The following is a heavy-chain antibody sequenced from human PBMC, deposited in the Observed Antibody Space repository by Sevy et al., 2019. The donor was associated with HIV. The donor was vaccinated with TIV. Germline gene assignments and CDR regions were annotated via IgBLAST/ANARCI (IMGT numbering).Heavy chain of an antibody. D-gene: IGHD4-4*01. V-gene: IGHV3-15*01. J-gene: IGHJ4*02. CDR2: IKSKTDGGPT. CDR3: TTDAHDFTNYPSPYYFDQ. Sequence: GGSLRLSCAASGFTLSDAWMSWVRQAPGKGLEWVGRIKSKTDGGPTDYAAPVKGRFTISRDESKNTLDLQMNSLKTEETAVYYCTTDAHDFTNYPSPYYFDQWGQGTLVTVSS. CDR1: GFTLSDAW.